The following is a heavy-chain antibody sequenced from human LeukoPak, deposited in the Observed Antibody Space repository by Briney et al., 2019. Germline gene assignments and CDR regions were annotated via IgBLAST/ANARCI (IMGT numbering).Heavy chain of an antibody. CDR3: ARGGKGFPLGLRFDY. Sequence: SQTLSLTCAVSGGSIGSGGFSWNWIRQPPGKGLEWIGYMSHGGNTYYNPSLQSRVTISIEWSRSQFSLRLTSLTAADTAVYYCARGGKGFPLGLRFDYWGQGSLVTVSS. V-gene: IGHV4-30-2*01. D-gene: IGHD2-21*01. CDR2: MSHGGNT. CDR1: GGSIGSGGFS. J-gene: IGHJ4*02.